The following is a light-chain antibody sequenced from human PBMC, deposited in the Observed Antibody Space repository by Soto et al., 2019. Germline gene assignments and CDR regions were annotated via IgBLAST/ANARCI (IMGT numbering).Light chain of an antibody. J-gene: IGLJ1*01. CDR3: AAWDDSLNGSHV. Sequence: QSVLTQPPSASRTPGQRVTISCSGSSSNIGSNTVNWYQQLPGTAPKLLIYSNNQRPSGVPDRFSGSKSGTSASLAISGLQSEDEADYYCAAWDDSLNGSHVFGTGPKGTVL. CDR1: SSNIGSNT. V-gene: IGLV1-44*01. CDR2: SNN.